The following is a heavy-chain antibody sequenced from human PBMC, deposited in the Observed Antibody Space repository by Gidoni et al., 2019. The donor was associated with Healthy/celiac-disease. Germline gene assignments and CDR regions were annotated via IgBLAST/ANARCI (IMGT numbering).Heavy chain of an antibody. V-gene: IGHV3-30-3*01. CDR2: ISYDGSNK. Sequence: QVQLVESGGGVVQPGRSLGLPCAASGFTFSSYAMHWVRQAPGKGLEWVAVISYDGSNKYYADSVKGRFTISRDNSKNTLYLQMNSLRAEDTAVYYCAREEGLQYYYYYMDVWGKGTTVTVSS. CDR3: AREEGLQYYYYYMDV. CDR1: GFTFSSYA. D-gene: IGHD4-4*01. J-gene: IGHJ6*03.